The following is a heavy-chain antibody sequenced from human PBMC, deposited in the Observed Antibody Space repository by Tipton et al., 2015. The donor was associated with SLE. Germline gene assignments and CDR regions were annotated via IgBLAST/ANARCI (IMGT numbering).Heavy chain of an antibody. V-gene: IGHV4-31*03. D-gene: IGHD2-15*01. CDR3: AGAWQGYCSGGTCYVLDY. CDR1: GGSISSGGYY. J-gene: IGHJ4*02. CDR2: IYYSGST. Sequence: TLSLTCTVSGGSISSGGYYWSWIRQHPGKGLEWIGYIYYSGSTYYNPSLKSRVTISVDTSKNQFSLKLRSVTAADTAVYYCAGAWQGYCSGGTCYVLDYWGQGTLVTVSS.